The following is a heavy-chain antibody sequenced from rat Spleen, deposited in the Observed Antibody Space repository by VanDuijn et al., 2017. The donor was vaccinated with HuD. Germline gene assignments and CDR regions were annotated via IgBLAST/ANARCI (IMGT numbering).Heavy chain of an antibody. J-gene: IGHJ2*01. CDR3: ARKSGYDYFDY. CDR2: IIYDGTGT. Sequence: EVHLVESGGGLVQPGRSLKLSCAASGFTFSDYGMAWVRQAPKKDLEWVANIIYDGTGTYYRDPVKGRFTISRDNAKSTLYLQMDSLRSEDTAMYYCARKSGYDYFDYWGQGVMVTVSS. V-gene: IGHV5-17*01. D-gene: IGHD4-3*01. CDR1: GFTFSDYG.